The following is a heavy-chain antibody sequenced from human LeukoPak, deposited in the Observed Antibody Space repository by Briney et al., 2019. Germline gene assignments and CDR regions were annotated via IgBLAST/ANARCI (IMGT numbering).Heavy chain of an antibody. D-gene: IGHD6-13*01. V-gene: IGHV4-34*01. J-gene: IGHJ4*02. Sequence: SETLSLTCAVYGGSFSGYYWSWIRQPPGKGLEWIGEINHSGSTNYNPSLKSRVTISVDTSKNQFSLKLSSVTAADTAVYYCARGSVKQRLVRGTLDYWGQGTLVTVSS. CDR1: GGSFSGYY. CDR2: INHSGST. CDR3: ARGSVKQRLVRGTLDY.